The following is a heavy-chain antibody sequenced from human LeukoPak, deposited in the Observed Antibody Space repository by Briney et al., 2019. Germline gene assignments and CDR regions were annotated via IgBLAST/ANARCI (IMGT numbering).Heavy chain of an antibody. J-gene: IGHJ2*01. CDR1: GGSISSSSYY. V-gene: IGHV4-39*01. Sequence: SETLSLTCTVSGGSISSSSYYWGWIRQPPGKGLEWIGSIYYSGSTYYNPSLKSRVTISVDTSKNQFSLKLSSVTAADTAVYYCASLRGYSGYDDGEYWYFDLWGRGTLVTVSS. CDR3: ASLRGYSGYDDGEYWYFDL. D-gene: IGHD5-12*01. CDR2: IYYSGST.